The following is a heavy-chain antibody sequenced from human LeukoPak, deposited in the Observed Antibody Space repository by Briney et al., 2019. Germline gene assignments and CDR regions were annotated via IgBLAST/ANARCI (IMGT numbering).Heavy chain of an antibody. Sequence: GESLKISCKGSGYSFTSYWIGWVRQMPGKGLEWMGIIYPGDSDTRYSPSFQGQVTISADKSISTAYLQWSSLKASDTAMYYCARSRIAAAGTDQRKYYYYGMDVWGQGTTVTVSS. V-gene: IGHV5-51*01. CDR3: ARSRIAAAGTDQRKYYYYGMDV. CDR2: IYPGDSDT. J-gene: IGHJ6*02. CDR1: GYSFTSYW. D-gene: IGHD6-13*01.